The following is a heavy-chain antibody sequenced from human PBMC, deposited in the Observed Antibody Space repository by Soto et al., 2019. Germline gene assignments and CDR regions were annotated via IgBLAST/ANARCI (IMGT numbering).Heavy chain of an antibody. CDR3: ARDFGIVRGVIITEYYFDY. D-gene: IGHD3-10*01. CDR1: GFTFSSYG. Sequence: GGSLRLSCAASGFTFSSYGMHWVRQAPGKGLEWVAVIWYDGSNKYYADSVKGRFTISRDNSKNTLYLQMNSLRAEDTAVYYCARDFGIVRGVIITEYYFDYWGQGTLVTVSS. CDR2: IWYDGSNK. V-gene: IGHV3-33*01. J-gene: IGHJ4*02.